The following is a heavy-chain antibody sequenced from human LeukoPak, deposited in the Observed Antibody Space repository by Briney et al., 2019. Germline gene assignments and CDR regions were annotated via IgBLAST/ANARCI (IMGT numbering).Heavy chain of an antibody. CDR1: GGSFSGYY. Sequence: PSETLSLTCAVYGGSFSGYYWSWIRQPPGKGLEWIGEINHSGSTNYNPSLKSRVTISIDTSKNQFSLKLSSVTAADTAVYYCASLGSSRTYLDYWGQGTLVTVSS. CDR2: INHSGST. V-gene: IGHV4-34*01. J-gene: IGHJ4*02. CDR3: ASLGSSRTYLDY. D-gene: IGHD2-15*01.